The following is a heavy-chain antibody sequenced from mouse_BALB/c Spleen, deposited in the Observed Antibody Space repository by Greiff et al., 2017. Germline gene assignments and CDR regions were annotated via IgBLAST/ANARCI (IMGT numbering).Heavy chain of an antibody. CDR3: ARRMITTYYYAMDY. Sequence: EVKLVESGGGLVQPGGSLKLSCAASGFTFSSYTMSWVRQTPEKRLEWVAYISNGGGSTYYPDTVKGRFTISRDNAKNTLYLQMSSLKSEDTAMYYCARRMITTYYYAMDYWGQGTSVTVSS. D-gene: IGHD2-4*01. V-gene: IGHV5-12-2*01. CDR2: ISNGGGST. CDR1: GFTFSSYT. J-gene: IGHJ4*01.